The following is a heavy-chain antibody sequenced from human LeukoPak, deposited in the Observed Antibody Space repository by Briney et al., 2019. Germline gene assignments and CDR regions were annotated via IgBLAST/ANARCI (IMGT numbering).Heavy chain of an antibody. D-gene: IGHD3-9*01. CDR3: ARPQREIRYFDWSDAFDI. Sequence: ASVKVSCKASGYPFIGYYMHWVRQAPGQGLEWMGWINPNSGGTKYAQKFQGRVTMTRDKSISTAYMELNRLRSDDTAVYYCARPQREIRYFDWSDAFDIWGQGTMVTVSS. V-gene: IGHV1-2*02. CDR2: INPNSGGT. CDR1: GYPFIGYY. J-gene: IGHJ3*02.